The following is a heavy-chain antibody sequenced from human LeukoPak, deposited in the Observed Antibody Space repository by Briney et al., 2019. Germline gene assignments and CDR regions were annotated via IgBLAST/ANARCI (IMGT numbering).Heavy chain of an antibody. J-gene: IGHJ4*02. CDR2: INHSGST. CDR3: ARDVIWEVRGVKCYFDY. Sequence: SETLSLTCAVYGGSFSGYYWSWIRQPPGKGLEWIGEINHSGSTNYNPSLKSRVSISVDTSKNQFSLKLSSVTAADTAVYYCARDVIWEVRGVKCYFDYWGQGTLVTVSS. CDR1: GGSFSGYY. V-gene: IGHV4-34*01. D-gene: IGHD3-10*01.